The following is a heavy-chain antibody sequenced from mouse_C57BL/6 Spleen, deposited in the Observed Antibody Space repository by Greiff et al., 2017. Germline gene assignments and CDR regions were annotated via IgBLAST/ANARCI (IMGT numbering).Heavy chain of an antibody. J-gene: IGHJ3*01. V-gene: IGHV1-82*01. CDR1: GYAFSSSW. CDR3: YGSSYGWFAY. D-gene: IGHD1-1*01. Sequence: VQLQQSGPELVKPGASVKISCKASGYAFSSSWMNWVKQRPGKGLEWIGRIYPGDGDTNYNGKFKGKATLTADKSSSPAYMQLSSLTSEDSAVYFCYGSSYGWFAYWGQGTLVTVSA. CDR2: IYPGDGDT.